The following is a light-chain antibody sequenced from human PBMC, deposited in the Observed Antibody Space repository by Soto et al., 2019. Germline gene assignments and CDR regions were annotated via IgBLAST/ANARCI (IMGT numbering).Light chain of an antibody. J-gene: IGKJ4*01. V-gene: IGKV3-11*01. CDR2: DAS. CDR1: QSVSSY. Sequence: EIVLTQSPATLSLSPGERATLSCRASQSVSSYLAWYQQNPGQAPRLLIYDASNRATGIPARFSGSGSGTDFTRTISSLEPEDLAVYYCQQRSNWPPLTFGGGTKVEIK. CDR3: QQRSNWPPLT.